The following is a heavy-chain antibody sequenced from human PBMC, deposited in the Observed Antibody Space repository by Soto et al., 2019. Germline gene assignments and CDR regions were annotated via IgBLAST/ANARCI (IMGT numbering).Heavy chain of an antibody. J-gene: IGHJ5*02. CDR3: ARTGYCSGDSCHRWFDP. CDR1: GFTFSNYF. CDR2: ISGSSKYI. D-gene: IGHD2-15*01. Sequence: EVQLVESGGGLVKPGESLRLSCAASGFTFSNYFMNWVRQAPGKGLEWVSSISGSSKYIYYADSVKGRFTISRDNAKNSLYLQMNSLRGEDTAVYYCARTGYCSGDSCHRWFDPWGQGTLVTVSS. V-gene: IGHV3-21*01.